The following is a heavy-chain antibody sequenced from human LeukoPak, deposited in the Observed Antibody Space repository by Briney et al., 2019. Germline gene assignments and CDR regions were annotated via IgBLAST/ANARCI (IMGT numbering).Heavy chain of an antibody. D-gene: IGHD6-13*01. Sequence: PGGSLRLSCAASGFTFSSYAMSWVRQAPGKGLEWVSAISGSGGSTYYADSVKGRFTISRDNSKNTLYLQMSSLRAEDTAVYYCAKYSSSWSYYFDYWGQGTLVTVSS. V-gene: IGHV3-23*01. CDR1: GFTFSSYA. J-gene: IGHJ4*02. CDR2: ISGSGGST. CDR3: AKYSSSWSYYFDY.